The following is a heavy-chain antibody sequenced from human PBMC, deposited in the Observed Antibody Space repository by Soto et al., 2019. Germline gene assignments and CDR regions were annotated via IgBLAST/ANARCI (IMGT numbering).Heavy chain of an antibody. CDR3: ARGVQYDSSGSYYFY. CDR2: IIPIFGTA. D-gene: IGHD3-22*01. CDR1: GGTFSSYA. V-gene: IGHV1-69*13. Sequence: GASVKVSCKASGGTFSSYAIDWVRQAPGQGLEWMGGIIPIFGTAKYAQKFQGRITITADESTNTAYMELRSLRSEDTAVYYCARGVQYDSSGSYYFYWGQGTLVTVSS. J-gene: IGHJ4*02.